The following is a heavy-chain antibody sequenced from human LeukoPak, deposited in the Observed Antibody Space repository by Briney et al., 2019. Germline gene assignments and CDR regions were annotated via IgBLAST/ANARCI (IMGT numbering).Heavy chain of an antibody. V-gene: IGHV3-30*02. CDR2: IWYDASNK. J-gene: IGHJ4*02. CDR1: GFTIRNYG. Sequence: GGSLRLSCATSGFTIRNYGMHWVRQAPGKGLEWVAFIWYDASNKYYADSVRGRFTISRDSSKKTLYLQMNSLRAEDTAVYYCATDRATSYLDYWGQGTLVTVSS. CDR3: ATDRATSYLDY.